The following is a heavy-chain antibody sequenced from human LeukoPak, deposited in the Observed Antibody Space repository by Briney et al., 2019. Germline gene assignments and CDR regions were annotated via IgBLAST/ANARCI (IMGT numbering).Heavy chain of an antibody. CDR2: IRSKAYGGTT. Sequence: GGSLRLSCTPSGFTFGDYAMSWFRQAPGKGLEWVGFIRSKAYGGTTEYAASVKGRFTISRDDSKSIAFLQMDSLKTEDTAVYYCTTERRSSGSSSRFDYWGQGALVTVSS. J-gene: IGHJ4*02. CDR3: TTERRSSGSSSRFDY. CDR1: GFTFGDYA. V-gene: IGHV3-49*03. D-gene: IGHD1-26*01.